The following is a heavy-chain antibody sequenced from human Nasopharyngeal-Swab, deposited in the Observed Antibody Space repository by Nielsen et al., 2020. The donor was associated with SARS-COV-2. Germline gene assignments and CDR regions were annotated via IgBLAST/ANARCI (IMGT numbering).Heavy chain of an antibody. D-gene: IGHD6-6*01. V-gene: IGHV3-30-3*01. CDR3: ARGAISSSSPYYYYGMDV. Sequence: GGSLRLSCAASGFTFSSYAMHWVRQAPGKGLEWVAVISYDGSNKYYADSVKGRFTISRDNSKNTLYLQMNSLRAEDTAVYYCARGAISSSSPYYYYGMDVWGQGTTVTVSS. CDR2: ISYDGSNK. J-gene: IGHJ6*02. CDR1: GFTFSSYA.